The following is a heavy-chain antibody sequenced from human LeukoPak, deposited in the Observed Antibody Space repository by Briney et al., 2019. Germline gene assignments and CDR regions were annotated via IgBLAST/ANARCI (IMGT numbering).Heavy chain of an antibody. CDR2: INGDGRDK. CDR1: GFTFSSYW. D-gene: IGHD3-9*01. V-gene: IGHV3-7*01. J-gene: IGHJ4*02. CDR3: ARGVDSAIDW. Sequence: GGSLRLSCAASGFTFSSYWMNWVRQAPGKGLEWVANINGDGRDKYYVGSVRGRFTISRDNADNALYLQMNSLRGDDTALYYCARGVDSAIDWWGQGTLVTISS.